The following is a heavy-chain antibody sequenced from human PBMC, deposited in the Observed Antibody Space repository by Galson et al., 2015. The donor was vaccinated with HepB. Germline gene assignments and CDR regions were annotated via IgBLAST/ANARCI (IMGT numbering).Heavy chain of an antibody. V-gene: IGHV1-24*01. Sequence: SVKVSCKVSGYTLTESSMHWVRQAPGKGLEWMGGFDPEDGETIYAQKFQGRVTMTEDTSTDTAYMELSSLRSEDTAVYYCATDETIGRGWYFDLWGRGTLVTVSS. CDR3: ATDETIGRGWYFDL. CDR1: GYTLTESS. CDR2: FDPEDGET. J-gene: IGHJ2*01. D-gene: IGHD3-9*01.